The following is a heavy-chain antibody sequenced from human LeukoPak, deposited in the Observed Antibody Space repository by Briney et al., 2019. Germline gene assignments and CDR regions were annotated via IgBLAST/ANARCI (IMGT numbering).Heavy chain of an antibody. V-gene: IGHV3-23*01. CDR1: GFTFSSYA. D-gene: IGHD2-2*02. CDR2: ISGSGGST. CDR3: AKEGCSSTSCYMPNNWFDP. J-gene: IGHJ5*02. Sequence: GGSLRLSCAASGFTFSSYAMSWVRQAPGKGLEWVSAISGSGGSTYYADSVKGRFTISRDNSKNTLYLQMNSLRAEDTAVYYCAKEGCSSTSCYMPNNWFDPWGQGTLVTVSS.